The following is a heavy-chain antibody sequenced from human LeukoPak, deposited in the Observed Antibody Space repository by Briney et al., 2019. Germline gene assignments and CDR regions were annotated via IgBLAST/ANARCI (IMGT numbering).Heavy chain of an antibody. CDR1: GGSFSGYY. CDR2: INHSGST. V-gene: IGHV4-34*01. D-gene: IGHD6-13*01. CDR3: AGSGYSSSWHRSWFDP. Sequence: PSETLSLTCAVYGGSFSGYYWSWIRQPPGKGLEWIGEINHSGSTNYNPSLKSRVTISVDTSKNQFSLKLSSVTAADSAVYYCAGSGYSSSWHRSWFDPWGQGTLVTVSS. J-gene: IGHJ5*02.